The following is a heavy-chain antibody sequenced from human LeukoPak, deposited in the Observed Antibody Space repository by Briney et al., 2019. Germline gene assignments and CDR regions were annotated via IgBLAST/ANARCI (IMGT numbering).Heavy chain of an antibody. CDR1: GFTFSSYD. CDR3: AKSQLG. Sequence: PGGSLRLSCPAYGFTFSSYDMHWIRQAPGKGLDWVAFIRYDESDKYYADSVKGRFTISRDNSKNTLFLQMNNLRPEDTAVYYCAKSQLGWGQGTLVTVSS. V-gene: IGHV3-30*02. CDR2: IRYDESDK. D-gene: IGHD1-1*01. J-gene: IGHJ4*02.